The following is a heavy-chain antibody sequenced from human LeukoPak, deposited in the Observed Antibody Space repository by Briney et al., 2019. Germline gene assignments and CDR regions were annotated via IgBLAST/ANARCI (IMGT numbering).Heavy chain of an antibody. D-gene: IGHD3-16*01. Sequence: GESLKISCKGSGYSFTSCWIGWVRQMPGKGLEWMGIIYPGDSDTRYSPSFQGQVTISADKSISTAYLQWSSLKASDTAMYYCARRYYDYVWGSQSHDAFDIWGQGTMVTVSS. CDR1: GYSFTSCW. CDR2: IYPGDSDT. J-gene: IGHJ3*02. V-gene: IGHV5-51*01. CDR3: ARRYYDYVWGSQSHDAFDI.